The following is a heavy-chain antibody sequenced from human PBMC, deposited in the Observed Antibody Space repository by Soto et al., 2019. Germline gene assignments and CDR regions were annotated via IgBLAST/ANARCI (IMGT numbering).Heavy chain of an antibody. Sequence: SETLSLTCTVSGGSISSYYWSWIRQPPGKGLEWIGYIYYSGSTNYNPSLKSRVTISVDTSKNQFSLKLSSVTAADTAVYYCARHHSSSGIAVPGADLDYWGQGTLVTVSS. J-gene: IGHJ4*02. CDR1: GGSISSYY. D-gene: IGHD6-19*01. CDR3: ARHHSSSGIAVPGADLDY. CDR2: IYYSGST. V-gene: IGHV4-59*08.